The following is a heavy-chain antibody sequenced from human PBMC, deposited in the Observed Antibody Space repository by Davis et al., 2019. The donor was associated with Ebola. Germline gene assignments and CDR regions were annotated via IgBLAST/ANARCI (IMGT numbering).Heavy chain of an antibody. CDR2: INHSGST. CDR3: ARLWNWGGL. CDR1: GGSFSGYY. D-gene: IGHD3-16*01. Sequence: PSETLSLTCAVYGGSFSGYYWSWIRQPPGKGLEWIGEINHSGSTNYNPSLKSRVTISVDTSKNQFSLKLSSVTAADTAVYYCARLWNWGGLWGQGTLVTVSS. J-gene: IGHJ4*02. V-gene: IGHV4-34*01.